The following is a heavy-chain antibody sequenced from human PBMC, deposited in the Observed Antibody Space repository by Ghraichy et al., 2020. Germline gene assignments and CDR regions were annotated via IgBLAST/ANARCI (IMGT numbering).Heavy chain of an antibody. CDR1: GFTVSSNY. J-gene: IGHJ4*02. Sequence: GESLRLSCAASGFTVSSNYMSWVRQAPGKGLEWVSIIYSGGSTYYADSVKGRFTISRDNSKNTLYLQMNSLRAEDTAVYYCARNRDGSYSDYWGQGTLVTVSS. D-gene: IGHD1-26*01. CDR2: IYSGGST. CDR3: ARNRDGSYSDY. V-gene: IGHV3-66*01.